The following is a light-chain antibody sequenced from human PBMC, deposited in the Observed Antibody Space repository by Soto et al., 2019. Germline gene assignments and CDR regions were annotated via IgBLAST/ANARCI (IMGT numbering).Light chain of an antibody. CDR3: QQYCGVPYT. CDR1: GSISRDY. V-gene: IGKV3-20*01. CDR2: GAA. Sequence: EIVLTQSPGTLSLSPGQRATLSCRASGSISRDYLAWYQQRLGQAPRLLIYGAASWATGIPDRCSGSGSETDFNLTISVLEPEDFAINCSQQYCGVPYTFGQATKLEIK. J-gene: IGKJ2*01.